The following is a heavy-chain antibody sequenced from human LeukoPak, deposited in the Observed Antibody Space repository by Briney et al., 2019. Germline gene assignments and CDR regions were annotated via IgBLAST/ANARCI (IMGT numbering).Heavy chain of an antibody. J-gene: IGHJ4*02. V-gene: IGHV3-43*01. Sequence: GGSLRLSCAASGFTFDDYTMHWVRQAPGEGLEWVSLISWDGGSTYYADSVKGRFTISRDNAKSSLYLQVNSLRAEDTALYYCARSGDYGESFDSWGQGTLVTVSS. CDR1: GFTFDDYT. CDR2: ISWDGGST. D-gene: IGHD4-17*01. CDR3: ARSGDYGESFDS.